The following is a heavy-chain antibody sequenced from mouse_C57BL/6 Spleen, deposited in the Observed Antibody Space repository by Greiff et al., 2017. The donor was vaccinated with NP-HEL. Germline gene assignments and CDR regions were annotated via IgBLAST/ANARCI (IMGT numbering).Heavy chain of an antibody. CDR3: ASSGGFAY. V-gene: IGHV7-3*01. Sequence: EVQVVESGGGLVQPGGSLSLSCAASGFTFTDYYMSWVRQPPGKALEWLGFIRNKANGYTTEYSASVKGRFTISRDKSQSILYLQMNALRAEDSATYYCASSGGFAYWGQGTLVTVSA. CDR1: GFTFTDYY. CDR2: IRNKANGYTT. J-gene: IGHJ3*01.